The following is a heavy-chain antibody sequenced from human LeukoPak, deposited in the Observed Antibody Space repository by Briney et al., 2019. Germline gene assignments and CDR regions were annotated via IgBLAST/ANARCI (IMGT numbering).Heavy chain of an antibody. Sequence: GGSLRLSCADSGFTFSTYAMNWVRQAPGKGLERVSYISSSSTTIYYADSVKGRFTISRDNAKKSLYLQMNTLRAEDTAVYYCARDKLGIDYWGQGTLVTVSS. V-gene: IGHV3-48*01. CDR2: ISSSSTTI. J-gene: IGHJ4*02. CDR1: GFTFSTYA. D-gene: IGHD7-27*01. CDR3: ARDKLGIDY.